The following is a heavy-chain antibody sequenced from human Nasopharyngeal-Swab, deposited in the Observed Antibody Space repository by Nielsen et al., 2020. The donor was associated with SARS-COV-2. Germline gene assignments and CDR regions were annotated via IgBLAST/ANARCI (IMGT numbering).Heavy chain of an antibody. V-gene: IGHV4-30-2*01. Sequence: SETLSLTCTVSSGSINSGGPSWSWIRQPPGKGLQWIGHIFHTGSTYFNPSLKSRVTISLDRSKNQFSLKLTSVTAADTAVYYCARGGTSGEYYFFYMDVWGKGTTVTVSS. CDR3: ARGGTSGEYYFFYMDV. CDR1: SGSINSGGPS. J-gene: IGHJ6*03. D-gene: IGHD3-10*01. CDR2: IFHTGST.